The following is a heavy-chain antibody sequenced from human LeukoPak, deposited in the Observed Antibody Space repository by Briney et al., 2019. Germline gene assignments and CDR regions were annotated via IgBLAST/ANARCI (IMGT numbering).Heavy chain of an antibody. CDR1: GDSISIYY. Sequence: SETLSLTCSVSGDSISIYYGSWIRQPPGKGREWRGYIYNSGSTNYNPSLKSRVTISGDTSENQFSLKLTSVTAADTAVYYCARDREIGSWGPGTLVTVSS. CDR2: IYNSGST. CDR3: ARDREIGS. J-gene: IGHJ5*02. D-gene: IGHD3-16*01. V-gene: IGHV4-59*01.